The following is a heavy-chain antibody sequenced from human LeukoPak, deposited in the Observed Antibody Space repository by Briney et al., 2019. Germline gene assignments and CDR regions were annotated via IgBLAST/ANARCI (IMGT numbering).Heavy chain of an antibody. CDR1: GFTFSSYW. Sequence: GGSLRLSCAASGFTFSSYWMSWVRQAPGKGLEWVSAISGSGGSTYYADSVKGRFTISRDNSKNTLYLQMNSLRAEDTAVYYCAKDWSRLLYYMDVWGKGTTVTISS. CDR3: AKDWSRLLYYMDV. CDR2: ISGSGGST. J-gene: IGHJ6*03. V-gene: IGHV3-23*01.